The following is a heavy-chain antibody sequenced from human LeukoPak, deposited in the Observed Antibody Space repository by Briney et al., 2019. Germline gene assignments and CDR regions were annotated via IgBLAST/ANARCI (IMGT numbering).Heavy chain of an antibody. CDR1: GFTFSSYG. Sequence: HPGGSLRLSCAASGFTFSSYGMHWVRQAPGKGLEWVSGISGSGGSTYHADSVRGRFTISRDSSKNTLYLQMNSLRAEDAAVYYCAKAPVTSCRGAYCYPFDYWGQGTLVTVSS. J-gene: IGHJ4*02. D-gene: IGHD2-21*01. V-gene: IGHV3-23*01. CDR2: ISGSGGST. CDR3: AKAPVTSCRGAYCYPFDY.